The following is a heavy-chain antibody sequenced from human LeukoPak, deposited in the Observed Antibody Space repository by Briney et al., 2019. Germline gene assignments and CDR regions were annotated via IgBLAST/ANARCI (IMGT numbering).Heavy chain of an antibody. CDR2: FDPEDGET. D-gene: IGHD6-19*01. CDR3: ATGTRLGSSGWGAFDI. V-gene: IGHV1-24*01. J-gene: IGHJ3*02. Sequence: ASVKVSCKVSGYTLTELSMHWVRQAPGKGLEWMGGFDPEDGETIYAQKFQGRVTMTEDTSTDTAYMELSSLRSEDTAVYYCATGTRLGSSGWGAFDIWGQGTMVTVPS. CDR1: GYTLTELS.